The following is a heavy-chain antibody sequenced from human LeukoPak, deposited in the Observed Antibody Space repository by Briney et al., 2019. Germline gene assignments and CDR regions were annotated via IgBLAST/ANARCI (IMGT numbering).Heavy chain of an antibody. Sequence: GGSLRLSCAASGFTFSSYTMHWVHQAPGKGLEWVSAISGSGGSTYYADSVKGRFTISRDNSKNTVYLQMNTLRAEDTAVYYCAKDYPLDYWGQGALVTVSS. CDR3: AKDYPLDY. CDR2: ISGSGGST. J-gene: IGHJ4*02. CDR1: GFTFSSYT. V-gene: IGHV3-23*01.